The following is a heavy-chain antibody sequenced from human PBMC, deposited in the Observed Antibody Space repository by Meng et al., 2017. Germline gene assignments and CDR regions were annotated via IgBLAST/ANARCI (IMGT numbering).Heavy chain of an antibody. Sequence: HLQQSGPERVKPSQTPSLTCALSGDNGSSNSAAWNWIRQSPSRGLEWLGRTYYRSKWYNDYAVSVKSRITINPDTSKNQFSLQLNSVTPEDTAVYYCARGVVYAISYFDYWGQGTLVTVSS. CDR3: ARGVVYAISYFDY. V-gene: IGHV6-1*01. CDR2: TYYRSKWYN. D-gene: IGHD2-8*02. J-gene: IGHJ4*02. CDR1: GDNGSSNSAA.